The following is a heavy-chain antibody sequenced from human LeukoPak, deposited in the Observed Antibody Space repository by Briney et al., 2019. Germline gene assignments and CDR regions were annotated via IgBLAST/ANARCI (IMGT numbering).Heavy chain of an antibody. J-gene: IGHJ4*02. CDR3: ARDLSYGDYVWDY. CDR2: IYSGGGT. CDR1: GFTVSDNC. V-gene: IGHV3-66*01. D-gene: IGHD4-17*01. Sequence: GGSLRLSCAVSGFTVSDNCINWVRQAPGKGLEWVSVIYSGGGTYYADSVKGRFTISRDNSKNTVYLQMNSLRAEDTAAYYCARDLSYGDYVWDYWGQGTLVTVSS.